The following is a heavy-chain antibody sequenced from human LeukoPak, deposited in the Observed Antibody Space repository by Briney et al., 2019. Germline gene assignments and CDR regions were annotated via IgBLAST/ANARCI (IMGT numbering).Heavy chain of an antibody. V-gene: IGHV3-23*01. CDR2: ISGSGGST. Sequence: PGGSLRLSCAASGFTFSSYAMSWVGQAPGKGLEGVSAISGSGGSTYYADSVKGRFTISRDNSKNTLYLQMNSLRAEDTAVYYCAKHRIAAAGPLDYWGQGTLVTVSS. CDR1: GFTFSSYA. J-gene: IGHJ4*02. CDR3: AKHRIAAAGPLDY. D-gene: IGHD6-13*01.